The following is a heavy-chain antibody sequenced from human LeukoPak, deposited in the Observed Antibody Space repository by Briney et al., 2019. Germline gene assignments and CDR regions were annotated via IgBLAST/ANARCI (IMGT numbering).Heavy chain of an antibody. Sequence: GGSLRLSCEASGFTFADYAMSWVRQAPGKGLEWVSTIGGRGGGTFYADSVKGRFTISRDNSKNTLYLQMNSLRAEDTAVYYCAKGTHTYYYYYGMDVWGQGTTVTVSS. CDR1: GFTFADYA. J-gene: IGHJ6*02. D-gene: IGHD2-2*01. V-gene: IGHV3-23*01. CDR2: IGGRGGGT. CDR3: AKGTHTYYYYYGMDV.